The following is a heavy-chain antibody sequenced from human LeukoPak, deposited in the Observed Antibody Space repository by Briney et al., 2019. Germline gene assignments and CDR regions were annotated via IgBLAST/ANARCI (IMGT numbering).Heavy chain of an antibody. CDR1: GYTFTSYY. Sequence: GASVKVSCKASGYTFTSYYMHWVRQAPGQGLEWMGGIIPIFGTANYAQKFQGRVTITADKSTSTAYMELSSLRSEDTAVYYCARGDLQYYYYYMDVWGKGTTVTVSS. CDR2: IIPIFGTA. J-gene: IGHJ6*03. CDR3: ARGDLQYYYYYMDV. V-gene: IGHV1-69*06.